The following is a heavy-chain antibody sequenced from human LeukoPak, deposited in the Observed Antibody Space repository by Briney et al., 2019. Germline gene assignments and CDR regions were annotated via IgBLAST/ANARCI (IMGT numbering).Heavy chain of an antibody. CDR3: ANPGFLEWLLWSY. CDR1: GITVNTNY. Sequence: GGSLRLSCAASGITVNTNYMSWVRQAPGKGLEWVSAISGSGGSTYYADSVKGRFTISRDNSKNTLYLQMNSLRAEDTAVYYCANPGFLEWLLWSYWGQGTLVTVSS. CDR2: ISGSGGST. J-gene: IGHJ4*02. V-gene: IGHV3-23*01. D-gene: IGHD3-3*01.